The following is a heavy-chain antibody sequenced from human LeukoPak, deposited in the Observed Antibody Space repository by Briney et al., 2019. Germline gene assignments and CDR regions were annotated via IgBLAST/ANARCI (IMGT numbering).Heavy chain of an antibody. D-gene: IGHD6-19*01. Sequence: PEASVEVSCKASGYTFTSYYMHWVRQAPGQGLEWMGIINPSGGSTSYAQKFQGRVTITRNTSISTAYMELSSLRSEDTAVYYCARGYSSGSRPFDYWGQGTLVTVSS. V-gene: IGHV1-46*01. CDR2: INPSGGST. CDR1: GYTFTSYY. J-gene: IGHJ4*02. CDR3: ARGYSSGSRPFDY.